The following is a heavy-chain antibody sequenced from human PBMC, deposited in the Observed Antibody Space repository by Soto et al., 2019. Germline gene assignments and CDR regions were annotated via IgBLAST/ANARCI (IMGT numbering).Heavy chain of an antibody. V-gene: IGHV1-69*02. Sequence: QVQLVQSGAEVQKPGSSVKVSCKASGGTFSSYTISWVRQAPGQGLEWMGRIIPILGIANYAQKFQGRVTITADKSTSTAYMELSSLRSEDTAVYYCARAPGGVTPIRHYYYMDVWGKGTTVTVSS. D-gene: IGHD2-2*02. CDR1: GGTFSSYT. J-gene: IGHJ6*03. CDR2: IIPILGIA. CDR3: ARAPGGVTPIRHYYYMDV.